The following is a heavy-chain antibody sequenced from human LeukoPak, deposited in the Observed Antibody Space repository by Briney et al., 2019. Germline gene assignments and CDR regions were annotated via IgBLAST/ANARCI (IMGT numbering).Heavy chain of an antibody. D-gene: IGHD1-26*01. Sequence: GGSLRLSCAASGFTFSSYSMNWVRQAPGKGLEWVSYISSSSSTIYYADSVKGRFTISRDNAKNSLYLQMNSLRDEDTAVYYCARDPSGEWEPSFDYWGQGTLVTVST. V-gene: IGHV3-48*02. CDR3: ARDPSGEWEPSFDY. J-gene: IGHJ4*02. CDR1: GFTFSSYS. CDR2: ISSSSSTI.